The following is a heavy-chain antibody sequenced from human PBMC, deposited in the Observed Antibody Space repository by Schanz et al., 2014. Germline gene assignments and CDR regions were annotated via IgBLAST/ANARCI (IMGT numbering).Heavy chain of an antibody. V-gene: IGHV3-23*01. J-gene: IGHJ4*02. CDR2: FNDGGVNK. CDR1: GFTFSTYA. D-gene: IGHD6-13*01. Sequence: EVHLLESGGGLVPPGGSLRLSCAASGFTFSTYAMAWVRQAPGKGLEWVSSFNDGGVNKYYADSVKGRFTISSDNSKSTLYLQMSSRRAEDTAVYYCAKSQGSSFDSWGQGTLXTVSS. CDR3: AKSQGSSFDS.